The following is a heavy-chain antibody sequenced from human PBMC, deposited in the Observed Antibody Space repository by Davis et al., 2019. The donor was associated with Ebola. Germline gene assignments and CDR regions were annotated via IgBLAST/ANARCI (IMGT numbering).Heavy chain of an antibody. J-gene: IGHJ3*01. Sequence: GGSLRLSCAASGFSFSRYAMSWIRQAPGKGLEWVSYISSSGSTIYYADSVKGRFTISRDNSKNTLHLQMNSLRVEDTAIYYCAKDTSNVWFDVWGQGTMVTVSS. D-gene: IGHD6-19*01. CDR3: AKDTSNVWFDV. CDR1: GFSFSRYA. CDR2: ISSSGSTI. V-gene: IGHV3-23*01.